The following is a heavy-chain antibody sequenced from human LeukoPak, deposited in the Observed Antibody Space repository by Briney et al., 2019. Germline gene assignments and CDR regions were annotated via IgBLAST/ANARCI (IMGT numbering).Heavy chain of an antibody. CDR2: ISYDGSNK. Sequence: PGGSLRLSCAASGFTFSSYAMHWVRQAPGKGLEWVAVISYDGSNKYYADSVKGRFTISRDNSKNTLYLQMNSLRAEDTAVYYCASLWGYYDSSGPASFDYWGQGTLVTVSS. J-gene: IGHJ4*02. CDR3: ASLWGYYDSSGPASFDY. V-gene: IGHV3-30-3*01. CDR1: GFTFSSYA. D-gene: IGHD3-22*01.